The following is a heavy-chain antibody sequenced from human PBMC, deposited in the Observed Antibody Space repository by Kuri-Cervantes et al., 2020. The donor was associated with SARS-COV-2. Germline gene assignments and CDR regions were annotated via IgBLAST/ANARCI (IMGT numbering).Heavy chain of an antibody. J-gene: IGHJ4*02. CDR1: GFTFSAYW. CDR2: IKTDGIYT. CDR3: ASGSGTYSRI. D-gene: IGHD1-26*01. Sequence: GESLKISCAASGFTFSAYWMHWVRRAPGKGLVWVSRIKTDGIYTNYADSVKGRFTISRDNAENTLYLQMNSLRAEDTAVYYCASGSGTYSRIWGQGTLVTVSS. V-gene: IGHV3-74*01.